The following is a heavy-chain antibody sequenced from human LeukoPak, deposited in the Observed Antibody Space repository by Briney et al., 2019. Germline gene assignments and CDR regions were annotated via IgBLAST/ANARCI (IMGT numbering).Heavy chain of an antibody. CDR2: INHSGST. CDR3: ARGVFDDSSGYRLDY. Sequence: PSETLSLTCAVYGGSFSGYYWSWIRQPPGKGLEWIGEINHSGSTNYNPSLKSRVTISVDTSKNQFSLKLSSVTAADTAVYYCARGVFDDSSGYRLDYWGQGTLVTVSS. D-gene: IGHD3-22*01. CDR1: GGSFSGYY. V-gene: IGHV4-34*01. J-gene: IGHJ4*02.